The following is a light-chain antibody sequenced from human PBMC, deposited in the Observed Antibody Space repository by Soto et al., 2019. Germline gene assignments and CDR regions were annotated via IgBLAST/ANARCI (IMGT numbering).Light chain of an antibody. J-gene: IGKJ4*01. Sequence: EVLMTQSPATLSVSPGERATLSCRASQSVSGKLAWYQQKPGQAPRLLIYDASTRATGIPARFSGSGSGTEFTLTISSLQSEDFATYYCQYLNSFPLTFGGGTKVELK. CDR1: QSVSGK. V-gene: IGKV3-15*01. CDR3: QYLNSFPLT. CDR2: DAS.